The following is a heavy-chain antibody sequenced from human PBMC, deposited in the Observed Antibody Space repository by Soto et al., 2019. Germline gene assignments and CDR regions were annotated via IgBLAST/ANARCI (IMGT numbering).Heavy chain of an antibody. J-gene: IGHJ5*02. V-gene: IGHV4-39*01. CDR2: MFYSGAT. D-gene: IGHD2-15*01. CDR1: GGSISDISYC. CDR3: ARHKSGSDWLDP. Sequence: SETLSLTCTVPGGSISDISYCWGWIRQPPGKGLQWIGCMFYSGATYYNPSLKNRVTLSVDTSNNEFSLKLVSVTAPDTAVYYCARHKSGSDWLDPWGQGTLVTVSS.